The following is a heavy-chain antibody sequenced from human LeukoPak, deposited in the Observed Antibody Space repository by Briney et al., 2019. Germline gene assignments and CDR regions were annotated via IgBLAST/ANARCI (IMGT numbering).Heavy chain of an antibody. V-gene: IGHV4-31*03. J-gene: IGHJ4*02. CDR3: ARDVGGCSSTSCSGGYYFDY. CDR2: SCYSGSA. CDR1: GGAISSGGYY. D-gene: IGHD2-2*01. Sequence: SETLSLTCTVSGGAISSGGYYWSWIRQHPGKGLEGIGYSCYSGSAYYTPSRKTRVTDSVDTSKNQFSLKLSSVTAADTAVYYCARDVGGCSSTSCSGGYYFDYWGQGTLVTVSS.